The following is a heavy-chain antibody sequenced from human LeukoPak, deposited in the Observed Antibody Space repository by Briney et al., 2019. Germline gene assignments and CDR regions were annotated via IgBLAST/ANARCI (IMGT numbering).Heavy chain of an antibody. CDR1: GGSIGSYY. V-gene: IGHV4-4*09. J-gene: IGHJ3*02. D-gene: IGHD1-20*01. Sequence: SETLSLTCTVSGGSIGSYYWSWIRQPPGKGLEWIGYIYTSGSTNYNPSLKSRVTISVDTSKNQFSLKLSSVTAADTAVYYCARLMTGTTGPVAFGIWGQGTMVTVSS. CDR3: ARLMTGTTGPVAFGI. CDR2: IYTSGST.